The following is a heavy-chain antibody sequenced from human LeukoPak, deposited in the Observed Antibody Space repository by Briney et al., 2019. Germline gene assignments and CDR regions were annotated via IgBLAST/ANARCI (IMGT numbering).Heavy chain of an antibody. V-gene: IGHV3-23*01. D-gene: IGHD3-10*01. Sequence: GGSLRLSCAASGFTFSSYGMSGVRQAPGKGLEGVSAISGSGGSTYYADSVKGRFTISRDNSKNTLYLQMNSLRADATAVYFCAKDLWSFGEFPNVFDIWGQGTMVTVSS. CDR1: GFTFSSYG. CDR2: ISGSGGST. CDR3: AKDLWSFGEFPNVFDI. J-gene: IGHJ3*02.